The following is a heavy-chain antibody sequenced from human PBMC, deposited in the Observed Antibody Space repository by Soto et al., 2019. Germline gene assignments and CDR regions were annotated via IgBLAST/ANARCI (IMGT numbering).Heavy chain of an antibody. D-gene: IGHD3-3*01. CDR3: ARHRKDWRVFDY. Sequence: EVQLVQSGAEVKKPGESLRISCKGSGYSFTSYWISWVRQMPGKGLEWMGRIDPSDSYTNYSPSFQGHVTISADKSISTAYLQWSSLKASDPAMYYCARHRKDWRVFDYWGQGTLVTVSS. J-gene: IGHJ4*02. V-gene: IGHV5-10-1*03. CDR2: IDPSDSYT. CDR1: GYSFTSYW.